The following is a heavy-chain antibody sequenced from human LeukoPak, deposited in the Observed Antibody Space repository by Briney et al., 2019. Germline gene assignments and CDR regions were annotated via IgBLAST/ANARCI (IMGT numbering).Heavy chain of an antibody. J-gene: IGHJ4*02. CDR2: ISASGGST. V-gene: IGHV3-23*01. Sequence: GGSLRLSCAASGLTFSSYVMSWVRQAPGKGLEWVSDISASGGSTFYAHSVKGRFTLSRDNSKSTLYLQMNSLRPEDTAVYYCAKSRAGDSDYWGQGTLVTVSS. CDR1: GLTFSSYV. D-gene: IGHD3-10*01. CDR3: AKSRAGDSDY.